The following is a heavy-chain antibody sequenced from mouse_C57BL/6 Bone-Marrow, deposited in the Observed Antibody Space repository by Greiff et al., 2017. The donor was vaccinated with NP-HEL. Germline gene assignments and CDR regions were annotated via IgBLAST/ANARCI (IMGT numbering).Heavy chain of an antibody. CDR1: GFTFSDYG. Sequence: DVKLVESGGGLVKPGGSLKLSCAASGFTFSDYGMHWVRQAPEKGLEWVAYISSGSSTIYYADTVKGRFTISRDNAKNTLFLQMTSLRSEDTAMYYCAKGAYYGSSYFDYWGQGTTLTVSS. J-gene: IGHJ2*01. CDR2: ISSGSSTI. CDR3: AKGAYYGSSYFDY. D-gene: IGHD1-1*01. V-gene: IGHV5-17*01.